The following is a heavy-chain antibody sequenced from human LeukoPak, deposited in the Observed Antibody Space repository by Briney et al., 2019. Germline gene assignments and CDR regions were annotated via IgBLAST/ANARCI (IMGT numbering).Heavy chain of an antibody. Sequence: ASVKVSCKASGYTFTRYTISWVRQAPGQGLEWMGWISAHNGNTSYAQKLQGRVTMTTDTSTSTAYMELTSLRSDDTAVYFCVRITIFVDYFDYWGQGTLVTVSS. CDR2: ISAHNGNT. D-gene: IGHD3-3*01. CDR1: GYTFTRYT. CDR3: VRITIFVDYFDY. V-gene: IGHV1-18*01. J-gene: IGHJ4*02.